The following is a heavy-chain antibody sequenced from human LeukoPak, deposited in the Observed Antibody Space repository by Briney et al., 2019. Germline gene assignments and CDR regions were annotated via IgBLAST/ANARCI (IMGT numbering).Heavy chain of an antibody. CDR1: GFTFSSYSSYS. V-gene: IGHV3-48*04. CDR3: AKPLPFA. CDR2: ISSSGSTI. J-gene: IGHJ4*02. Sequence: GGSLRLSCAASGFTFSSYSSYSMNWVRQAPGKGLEWVSYISSSGSTIYYADSVKGRFTISRDNAKNSLYLQMNSLRAEDTAVYYCAKPLPFAWGQGTLVTVSS.